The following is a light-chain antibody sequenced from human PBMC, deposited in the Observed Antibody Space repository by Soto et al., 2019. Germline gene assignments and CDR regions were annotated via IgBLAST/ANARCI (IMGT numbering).Light chain of an antibody. J-gene: IGKJ1*01. CDR1: QGIRSH. Sequence: DIQLTQSPSFLSASVGDEVTITCRASQGIRSHLAWYQQKPGKAPKLLIYTASTLQSGVPSRFSGGGSGTEFTLTISSLQPEDFATYYCQQYHSYWTFGQGTKVDI. CDR3: QQYHSYWT. V-gene: IGKV1-9*01. CDR2: TAS.